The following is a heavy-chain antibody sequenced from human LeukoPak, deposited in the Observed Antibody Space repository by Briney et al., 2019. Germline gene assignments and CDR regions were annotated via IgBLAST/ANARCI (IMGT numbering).Heavy chain of an antibody. D-gene: IGHD3-22*01. V-gene: IGHV1-24*01. CDR2: FDPEDGET. CDR3: ATDCYYDSSGYRY. J-gene: IGHJ4*02. Sequence: ASVKVSCKVSGYTLIELSMHWVRQAPAGGLEGMGGFDPEDGETIYGQKSQGRVPMTEDTSTDTAYMELSSLRSEDTAVYYCATDCYYDSSGYRYWGQGTLVTVYS. CDR1: GYTLIELS.